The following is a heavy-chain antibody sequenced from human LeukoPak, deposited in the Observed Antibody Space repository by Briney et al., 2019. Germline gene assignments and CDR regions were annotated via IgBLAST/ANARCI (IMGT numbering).Heavy chain of an antibody. CDR3: ARRAVDNSYYYYMDV. D-gene: IGHD6-19*01. J-gene: IGHJ6*03. CDR1: GYTFTSYY. V-gene: IGHV1-46*01. Sequence: ASVKVSCKASGYTFTSYYMHWVRQAPGQGLEWMGIINPSGGSTSYAQKFQGRVTMTRDMSTSTVYMELSSLRSEDTAVYYCARRAVDNSYYYYMDVWGKGTTVTVSS. CDR2: INPSGGST.